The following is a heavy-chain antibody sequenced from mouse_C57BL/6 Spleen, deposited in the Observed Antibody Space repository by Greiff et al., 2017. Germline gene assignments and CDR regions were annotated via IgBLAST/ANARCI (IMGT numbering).Heavy chain of an antibody. CDR2: ISSGSSTI. J-gene: IGHJ4*01. Sequence: DVKLMESGGGLVKPGGSLKLSCAASGFTFSDYGMHWVRQAPEKGLEWVAYISSGSSTIYYADTVKGRFTISRDNAKNTLFLQMTSLRSEDTAMYYCARMRWLLNYAMDYWGQGTSVTVSS. CDR1: GFTFSDYG. CDR3: ARMRWLLNYAMDY. V-gene: IGHV5-17*01. D-gene: IGHD2-3*01.